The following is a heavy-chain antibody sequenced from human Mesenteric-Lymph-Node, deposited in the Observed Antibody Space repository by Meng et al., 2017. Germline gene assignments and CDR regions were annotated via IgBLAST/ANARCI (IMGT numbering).Heavy chain of an antibody. J-gene: IGHJ4*02. CDR1: GYTFTGYY. Sequence: ASVKVPCKASGYTFTGYYMHWVRQAPGQGLEWMGIINPSGGSTTYAQKFQGRVTMTRDTSTSTVYMEMSSLRSEATAVYYCARVDSSSWYEDYWGQGTLVTVSS. V-gene: IGHV1-46*01. CDR2: INPSGGST. CDR3: ARVDSSSWYEDY. D-gene: IGHD6-13*01.